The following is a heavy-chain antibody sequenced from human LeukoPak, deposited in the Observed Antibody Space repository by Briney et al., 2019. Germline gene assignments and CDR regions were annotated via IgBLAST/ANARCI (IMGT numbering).Heavy chain of an antibody. D-gene: IGHD5-18*01. Sequence: ASVKVSCKASGGTFSSYAISWVRQAPGQGLEWMGGIIPIFGTANYAQKFQGRVTITADESTSTAYMELSSLRSEDTAVYYCARDLIYSYGDYYYYGMDVWGQGTTVTVSS. CDR3: ARDLIYSYGDYYYYGMDV. CDR1: GGTFSSYA. V-gene: IGHV1-69*13. CDR2: IIPIFGTA. J-gene: IGHJ6*02.